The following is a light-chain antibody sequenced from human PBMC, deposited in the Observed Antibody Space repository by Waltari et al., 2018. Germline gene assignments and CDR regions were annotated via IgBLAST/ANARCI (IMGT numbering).Light chain of an antibody. CDR3: AAWDDSLDGPG. V-gene: IGLV1-44*01. CDR1: SSNIGTNS. J-gene: IGLJ2*01. Sequence: QSVLTQPPSASATPGQRVTISCSGSSSNIGTNSVNWYQQLPGTAPKLLTYDNNQRPSGVPDRCAGSKAGTAASLAISGIQSEDEADYYCAAWDDSLDGPGFGGGTKLTVL. CDR2: DNN.